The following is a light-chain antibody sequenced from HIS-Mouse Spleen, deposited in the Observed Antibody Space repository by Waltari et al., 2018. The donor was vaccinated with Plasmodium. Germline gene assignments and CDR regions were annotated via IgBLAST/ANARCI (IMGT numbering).Light chain of an antibody. CDR2: YDD. CDR1: SSNIGNNA. V-gene: IGLV1-36*01. J-gene: IGLJ2*01. CDR3: AAWDDSLNGPV. Sequence: QSVLTQPPSVSEAPRQRVTISCSGSSSNIGNNAVNCYQQPPGKAPKLLIYYDDLLPSGVSDRCSGSKSGTSASLAISGLQSEDEADYYCAAWDDSLNGPVFGGGTKLTVL.